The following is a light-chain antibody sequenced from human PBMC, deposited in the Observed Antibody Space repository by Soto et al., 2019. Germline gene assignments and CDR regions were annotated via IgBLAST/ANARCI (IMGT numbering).Light chain of an antibody. V-gene: IGLV4-69*01. CDR3: QTWGTGSWV. Sequence: QPVLTQSPSASASLGASVKLTCTLSSGHSSYAIAWHQQQPEKGPRYLMNLNSDGSHNKGDGIPDRFSGSSSGAERYLTISSLQSEDEADYYCQTWGTGSWVFGGGTQLTVL. CDR1: SGHSSYA. CDR2: LNSDGSH. J-gene: IGLJ3*02.